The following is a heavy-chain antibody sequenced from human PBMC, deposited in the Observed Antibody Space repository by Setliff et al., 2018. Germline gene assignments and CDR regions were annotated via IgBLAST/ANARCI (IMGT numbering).Heavy chain of an antibody. J-gene: IGHJ4*02. V-gene: IGHV4-59*08. CDR2: IYYSGST. CDR1: GGSISNYY. D-gene: IGHD6-19*01. CDR3: ARGGVRQWLSI. Sequence: PSETLSLTCTVSGGSISNYYWSWIRQPPGKGLEWIGYIYYSGSTNYNPSLKSRVTISVDTSKNQFSLRLSSVTAADTAVYYCARGGVRQWLSIWGQGTLVTVSS.